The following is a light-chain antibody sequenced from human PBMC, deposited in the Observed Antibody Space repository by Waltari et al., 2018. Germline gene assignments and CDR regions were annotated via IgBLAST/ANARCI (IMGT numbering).Light chain of an antibody. Sequence: SSELTQDPDVSVALGQTVRITCQGDSLRAYYASWFQQKPGRAPILVIYGRNQRPSGIPDRFSGSFSGNTASLTVTGTQVEDEADYYCSSRDNSGSHVLFGGGTKLTVL. CDR2: GRN. CDR3: SSRDNSGSHVL. V-gene: IGLV3-19*01. J-gene: IGLJ2*01. CDR1: SLRAYY.